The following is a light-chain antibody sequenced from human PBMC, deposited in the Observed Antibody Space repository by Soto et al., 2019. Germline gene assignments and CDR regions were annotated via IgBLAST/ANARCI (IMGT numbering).Light chain of an antibody. CDR1: QSISSW. Sequence: DIQMTQAPSTLSASGGDRVIITCRASQSISSWLAWYQQKPGEAPKLLIYDASSLESGVSSRFSGSGSGTEFTLTITSLQPDDFATYYCQQYNSYSVYTFGQGTKLEIK. CDR3: QQYNSYSVYT. CDR2: DAS. V-gene: IGKV1-5*01. J-gene: IGKJ2*01.